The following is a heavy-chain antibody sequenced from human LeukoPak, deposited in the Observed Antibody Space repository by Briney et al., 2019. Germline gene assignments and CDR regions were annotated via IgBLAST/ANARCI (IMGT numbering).Heavy chain of an antibody. CDR2: IRSKANSYAT. CDR3: TRRTQYSSSWYGGYDY. CDR1: GFTFSGSA. D-gene: IGHD6-13*01. J-gene: IGHJ4*02. V-gene: IGHV3-73*01. Sequence: PGGSLRLSCAASGFTFSGSAMHWVRQASGKGLEWVGRIRSKANSYATAYAASVKGRFTISRDDSKNTAYLQMNSLKTEDTAVYYCTRRTQYSSSWYGGYDYWGQGTLATVSS.